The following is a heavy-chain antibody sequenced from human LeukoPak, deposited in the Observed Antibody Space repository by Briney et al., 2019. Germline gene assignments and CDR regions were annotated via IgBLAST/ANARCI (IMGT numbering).Heavy chain of an antibody. Sequence: ASVKVSCKASGYTFTSYGISWVRQAPGQGLEWMVLISAYNGNTNYAQKLQGRVTMTTDASTSTAYMELRSLRSDDTAVYYCARDCGGDCYSSVGAFDIWGQGTMVTVSS. CDR2: ISAYNGNT. D-gene: IGHD2-21*02. J-gene: IGHJ3*02. CDR3: ARDCGGDCYSSVGAFDI. V-gene: IGHV1-18*01. CDR1: GYTFTSYG.